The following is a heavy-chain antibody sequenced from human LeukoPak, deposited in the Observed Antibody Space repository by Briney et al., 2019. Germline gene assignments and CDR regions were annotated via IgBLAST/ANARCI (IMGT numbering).Heavy chain of an antibody. CDR3: ARGIVSDYGDYCWFDP. J-gene: IGHJ5*02. Sequence: SETLSLTCAVYGGSFSSYYWSWIRQPPGKGLEWIGEINHSGSTNYNPSLKSRVTISVDTSKNQFSLKLSSVTAADTAVYYCARGIVSDYGDYCWFDPWGQGTLVTVSS. D-gene: IGHD4-17*01. CDR2: INHSGST. CDR1: GGSFSSYY. V-gene: IGHV4-34*01.